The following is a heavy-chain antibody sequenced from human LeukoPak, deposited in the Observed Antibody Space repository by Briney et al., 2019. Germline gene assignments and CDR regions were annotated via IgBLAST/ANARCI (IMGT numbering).Heavy chain of an antibody. J-gene: IGHJ4*02. D-gene: IGHD5-18*01. Sequence: SVKVSCEASGGTFSSYAISWVRQAPGQGLEWMGGIIPIFGTANYAQKFQGRVTITADESTSTAYMELSSLRSEDTAVYYCARVGGYSYGYDYWGQGTLVTVSS. V-gene: IGHV1-69*13. CDR1: GGTFSSYA. CDR3: ARVGGYSYGYDY. CDR2: IIPIFGTA.